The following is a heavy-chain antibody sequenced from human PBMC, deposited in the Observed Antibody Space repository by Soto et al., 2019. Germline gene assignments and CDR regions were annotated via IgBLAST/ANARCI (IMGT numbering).Heavy chain of an antibody. CDR2: INHSGTT. V-gene: IGHV4-34*01. J-gene: IGHJ5*02. D-gene: IGHD5-18*01. CDR1: GGSFSDDY. CDR3: GRRAMTSNAGIDP. Sequence: SGTLSLTCAVYGGSFSDDYWSWIRQPPGKGLEWVGEINHSGTTNYNPCLKSRVTISVDTSEKQFSLKLTSVTTADTAVYYCGRRAMTSNAGIDPWGQGTLVTVSS.